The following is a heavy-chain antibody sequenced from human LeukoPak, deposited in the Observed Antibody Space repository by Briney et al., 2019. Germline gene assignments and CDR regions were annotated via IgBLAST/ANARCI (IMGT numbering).Heavy chain of an antibody. CDR3: ARGRTDCNNGVCYSIYYYMDV. Sequence: ALVKASCKPSGYPFTSYDINWVPQSPRPRLEWRGWINPNIGHKGSAEQFQGRVTMTRNTSISTAYMELSSLKSEDTATYYCARGRTDCNNGVCYSIYYYMDVWGKGTTVTVSS. J-gene: IGHJ6*03. CDR2: INPNIGHK. CDR1: GYPFTSYD. D-gene: IGHD2-8*01. V-gene: IGHV1-8*01.